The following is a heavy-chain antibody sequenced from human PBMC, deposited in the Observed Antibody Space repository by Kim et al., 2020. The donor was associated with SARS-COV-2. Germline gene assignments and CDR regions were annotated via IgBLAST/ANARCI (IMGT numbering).Heavy chain of an antibody. CDR1: GFTFSSYW. Sequence: GGSLRLSCAASGFTFSSYWMSWVRQAPGKGLEWVANIKQDGSEKYYVDSVKGRFTISRDNAKNSLYLQMNSLRAEDTAVYYCARGLQQLVRFLSSREDYFDICGQGTMVTVSS. CDR2: IKQDGSEK. D-gene: IGHD6-13*01. CDR3: ARGLQQLVRFLSSREDYFDI. J-gene: IGHJ3*02. V-gene: IGHV3-7*03.